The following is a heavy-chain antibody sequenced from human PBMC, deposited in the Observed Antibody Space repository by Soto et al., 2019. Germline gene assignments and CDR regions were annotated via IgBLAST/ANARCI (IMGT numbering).Heavy chain of an antibody. CDR1: GYTFARYT. CDR2: INPDNGNT. D-gene: IGHD2-15*01. CDR3: ARGIATGQLDP. J-gene: IGHJ5*02. Sequence: SVKVSCKASGYTFARYTMNWVRQAPGQRLEWMGWINPDNGNTKSSQKFQDRVIITRDTSASTAYMDLSSLGSEDTAVYYCARGIATGQLDPWGQGTLVTVSS. V-gene: IGHV1-3*01.